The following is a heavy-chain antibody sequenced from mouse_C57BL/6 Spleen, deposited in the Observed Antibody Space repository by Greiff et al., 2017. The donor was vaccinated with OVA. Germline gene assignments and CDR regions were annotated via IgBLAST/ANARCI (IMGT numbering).Heavy chain of an antibody. J-gene: IGHJ4*01. Sequence: QVQLQQPGAELVKPGASVKMSCKASGYTFTSYWITWVKQRPGQGLDWIGDIYPGSGSTNYNEKFKSKATLTVDTSSSTAYMQLSSLTSEDSAVYYCAIYYGNVSYAMDYWGQGTSVTVSS. CDR3: AIYYGNVSYAMDY. V-gene: IGHV1-55*01. CDR1: GYTFTSYW. CDR2: IYPGSGST. D-gene: IGHD2-1*01.